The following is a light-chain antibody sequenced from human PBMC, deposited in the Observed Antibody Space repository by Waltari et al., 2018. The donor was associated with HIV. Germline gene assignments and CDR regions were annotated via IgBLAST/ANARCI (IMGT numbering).Light chain of an antibody. V-gene: IGLV3-25*03. Sequence: YALTQSPSVSVYPGQTATINCFGDALPKQVAYWYQHQPGQAPVLLISKDKERPSGIPHRFSGSGSGTTVTLTISGVRAEDEADYYCQSTDITGTYAVFGPGTKVTVL. CDR2: KDK. J-gene: IGLJ1*01. CDR1: ALPKQV. CDR3: QSTDITGTYAV.